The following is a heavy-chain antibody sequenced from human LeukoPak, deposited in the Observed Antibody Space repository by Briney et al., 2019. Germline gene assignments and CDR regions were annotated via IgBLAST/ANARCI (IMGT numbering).Heavy chain of an antibody. CDR2: IKQDGSEK. D-gene: IGHD3-16*02. J-gene: IGHJ4*02. CDR3: ARIWWSYRSGFDY. Sequence: PGGSLRLSCAASGFTFSSYWMSWVRQAPGKGLEWVANIKQDGSEKYYVDSVKGRFTISRDNAKNSLSLQMNSLRAEDTAVYYCARIWWSYRSGFDYWGQGTLVTVSS. V-gene: IGHV3-7*01. CDR1: GFTFSSYW.